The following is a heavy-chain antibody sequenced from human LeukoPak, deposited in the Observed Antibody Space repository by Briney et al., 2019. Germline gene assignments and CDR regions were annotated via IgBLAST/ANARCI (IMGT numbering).Heavy chain of an antibody. CDR3: ARKVAAETDFDY. D-gene: IGHD2-15*01. J-gene: IGHJ4*02. Sequence: ASVKVSCKASGYTFTSYGISWVRQAPGPGLERMGWISDYNGNTNYAQKFQGRVTMTTDTSTSTAYMELRSLRADDTAVYYCARKVAAETDFDYWGQGTLVTVSS. V-gene: IGHV1-18*01. CDR1: GYTFTSYG. CDR2: ISDYNGNT.